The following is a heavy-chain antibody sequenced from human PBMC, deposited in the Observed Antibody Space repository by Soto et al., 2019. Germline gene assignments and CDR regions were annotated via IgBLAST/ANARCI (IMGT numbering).Heavy chain of an antibody. D-gene: IGHD3-22*01. Sequence: QVQLVQSGAEVKKPGASVKVSCKASGYTFTSYGISWVRQAPGQGLEWMGWISVYNGNTNYAQNLQGRVTMTTDTSTSTAYMELRSLRSDDTAVYYCARALGSSGYYYLDQIDYWGQGTLVTVSS. CDR1: GYTFTSYG. J-gene: IGHJ4*02. V-gene: IGHV1-18*01. CDR2: ISVYNGNT. CDR3: ARALGSSGYYYLDQIDY.